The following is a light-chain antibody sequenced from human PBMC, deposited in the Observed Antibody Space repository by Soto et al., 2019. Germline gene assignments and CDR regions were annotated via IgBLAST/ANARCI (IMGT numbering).Light chain of an antibody. CDR3: ATWDDSPV. V-gene: IGLV1-44*01. CDR2: NDN. Sequence: QSALTQPPSASGTPGQRVTISCSGGTSNIGSNTVNWYQQVPGTAPKLLIYNDNQRPSGVPDRFSGSKSGTSASLAISGLQSDDEADYYCATWDDSPVFGGGTKLTVL. CDR1: TSNIGSNT. J-gene: IGLJ2*01.